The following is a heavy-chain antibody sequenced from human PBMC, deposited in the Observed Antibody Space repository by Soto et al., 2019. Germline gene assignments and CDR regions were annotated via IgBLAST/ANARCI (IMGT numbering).Heavy chain of an antibody. CDR3: ARDLGVGATFLVGCFDP. CDR2: ISAYNGNT. Sequence: ASVKVSCKASGYTFTSYGISWVRQAPGQGLEWMGWISAYNGNTNYAQKLQGRVTMTTDTSTSTAYMELRSLRSDDTAVYYCARDLGVGATFLVGCFDPWGQGPLVTVSS. D-gene: IGHD1-26*01. J-gene: IGHJ5*02. CDR1: GYTFTSYG. V-gene: IGHV1-18*01.